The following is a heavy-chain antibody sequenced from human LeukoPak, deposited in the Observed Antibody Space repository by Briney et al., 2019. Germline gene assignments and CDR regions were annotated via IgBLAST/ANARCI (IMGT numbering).Heavy chain of an antibody. D-gene: IGHD3-9*01. Sequence: ASVKVSCKASGYTFTSYYMHWVRQAPGQGLEWMGWMNPNSGNTGYAQKFQGRVTMTRNTSISTAYMELSSLRSEDTAVYYCARGPLRYFDWLGGYYYYYGMDVWGQGTTVTVSS. CDR3: ARGPLRYFDWLGGYYYYYGMDV. V-gene: IGHV1-8*02. J-gene: IGHJ6*02. CDR2: MNPNSGNT. CDR1: GYTFTSYY.